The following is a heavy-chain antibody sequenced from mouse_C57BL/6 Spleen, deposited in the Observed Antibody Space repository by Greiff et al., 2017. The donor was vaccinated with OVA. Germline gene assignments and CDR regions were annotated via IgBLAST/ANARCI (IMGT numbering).Heavy chain of an antibody. J-gene: IGHJ2*01. CDR3: ARGNDYDGHFDY. V-gene: IGHV1-39*01. CDR1: GYSFTDYN. Sequence: VQLKESGPELVKPGASVKISCKASGYSFTDYNMNWVKQSNGKSLEWIGVINPNYGTTSYNQKFKGKATLTVDQSSSTAYMQLNSLTSEDSAVYDCARGNDYDGHFDYWGQGTTLTVSS. CDR2: INPNYGTT. D-gene: IGHD2-4*01.